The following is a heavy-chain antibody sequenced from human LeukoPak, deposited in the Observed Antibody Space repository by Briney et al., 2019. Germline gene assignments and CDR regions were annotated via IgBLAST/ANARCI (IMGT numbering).Heavy chain of an antibody. D-gene: IGHD3-16*01. Sequence: GGSLRLSWAASGFPFKTYTMHWVRQAPGMGPEWVSSISSSSSYIFYADSVKGRFTISRDNAKNSLYLQMSSLRAEDAAVYYCAREGGYQYYYAMDVWGQGTTVTVSS. CDR1: GFPFKTYT. V-gene: IGHV3-21*01. CDR2: ISSSSSYI. CDR3: AREGGYQYYYAMDV. J-gene: IGHJ6*02.